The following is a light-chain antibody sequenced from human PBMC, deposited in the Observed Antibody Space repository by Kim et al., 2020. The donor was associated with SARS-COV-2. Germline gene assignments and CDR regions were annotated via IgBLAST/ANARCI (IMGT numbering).Light chain of an antibody. Sequence: LGQTVRITCQGDSLRSYYASWYPQKPGQAPVLVIYGKNNRPSGIPDRFSGSSSGNTASLTITGAQAEDEADYYCNSRDSSGNHHYVFGTGTKVTVL. CDR1: SLRSYY. CDR2: GKN. CDR3: NSRDSSGNHHYV. J-gene: IGLJ1*01. V-gene: IGLV3-19*01.